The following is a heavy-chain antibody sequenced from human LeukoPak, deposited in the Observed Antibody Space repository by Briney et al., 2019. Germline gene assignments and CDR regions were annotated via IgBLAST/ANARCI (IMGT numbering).Heavy chain of an antibody. CDR1: GYTFSSYT. CDR3: ARAPYFDILTGYFNSWFDP. Sequence: ASVKVSCKASGYTFSSYTMHWVRQAPGQRLEWMGWINAGIGNTKYSQKLQGRVTITRDTSASTAYMELSSLRSEDTAVYYCARAPYFDILTGYFNSWFDPWGQGTLVTVSS. CDR2: INAGIGNT. D-gene: IGHD3-9*01. J-gene: IGHJ5*02. V-gene: IGHV1-3*01.